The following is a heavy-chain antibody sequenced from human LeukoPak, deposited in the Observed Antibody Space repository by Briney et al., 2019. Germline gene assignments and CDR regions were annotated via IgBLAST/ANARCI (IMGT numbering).Heavy chain of an antibody. V-gene: IGHV3-23*01. CDR2: ITSGTRT. CDR3: ARAGIPGYCSSATCSNWFDP. J-gene: IGHJ5*02. D-gene: IGHD2-15*01. CDR1: GFTFSSHG. Sequence: GGSLRLSCAASGFTFSSHGMNWVRQAPGKGLEWVSGITSGTRTYYADSVKGRFAISRDNSKNTMYLQMNSLRAEDTAVYYCARAGIPGYCSSATCSNWFDPWGQGTLVTVSS.